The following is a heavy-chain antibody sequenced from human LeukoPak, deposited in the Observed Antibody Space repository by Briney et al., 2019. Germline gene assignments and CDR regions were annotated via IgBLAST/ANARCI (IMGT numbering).Heavy chain of an antibody. J-gene: IGHJ4*02. CDR3: ARDLYGYCSSTSCYYGPFDI. CDR1: GFTFSSYS. V-gene: IGHV3-21*01. CDR2: ISSSSSYI. D-gene: IGHD2-2*01. Sequence: GGSLRLSCAASGFTFSSYSMNWVRQAPGKGLEWVSSISSSSSYIYYADSVKGRFTISRDNAKNSLYLQMNSLRAEDTAVYYCARDLYGYCSSTSCYYGPFDIWGQGTLVTVSS.